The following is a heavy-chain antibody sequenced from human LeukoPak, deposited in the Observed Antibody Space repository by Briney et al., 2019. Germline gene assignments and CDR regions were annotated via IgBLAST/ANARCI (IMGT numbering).Heavy chain of an antibody. CDR3: ARRGFGELAFYYYYYMDV. D-gene: IGHD3-10*01. V-gene: IGHV4-34*01. Sequence: SETLSLTCAVYGGSFSGYYWSWIRQPPGKGLEWIGEINHSGSTNYNPSLKSRVTISVDTSKNQFSLKLSSVTAADTAVYYCARRGFGELAFYYYYYMDVWGKGTTVTISS. CDR2: INHSGST. CDR1: GGSFSGYY. J-gene: IGHJ6*03.